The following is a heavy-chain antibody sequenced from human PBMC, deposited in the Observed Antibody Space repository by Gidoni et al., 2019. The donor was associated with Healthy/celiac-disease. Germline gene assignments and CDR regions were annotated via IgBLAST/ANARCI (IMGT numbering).Heavy chain of an antibody. CDR3: AREVGSGSYSRDY. CDR1: GYTFTSYY. V-gene: IGHV1-46*01. CDR2: INPSGGST. J-gene: IGHJ4*02. Sequence: QVQLVQSGAEGTKPGASVNVSCKASGYTFTSYYMHWVRQAPGQGLEWIVIINPSGGSTSEAQNFQGRVTLTRETSTSTVYMELSSLRSEDTAVYYCAREVGSGSYSRDYWGQGTLVTVSS. D-gene: IGHD3-10*01.